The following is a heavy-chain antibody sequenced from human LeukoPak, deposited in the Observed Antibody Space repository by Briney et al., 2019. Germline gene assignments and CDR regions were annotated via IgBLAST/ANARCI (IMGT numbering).Heavy chain of an antibody. D-gene: IGHD3-10*01. CDR3: ARDMAMGAFDI. J-gene: IGHJ3*02. CDR2: INHGGST. CDR1: GQSFSDHY. V-gene: IGHV4-34*01. Sequence: SETLSRTCAVFGQSFSDHYWSWIRQPPGKGLEWIGEINHGGSTNYNPSLKSRVTISVDRSKNQFSLKLSSVTAADTAVYYCARDMAMGAFDIWGQGTMVTVSS.